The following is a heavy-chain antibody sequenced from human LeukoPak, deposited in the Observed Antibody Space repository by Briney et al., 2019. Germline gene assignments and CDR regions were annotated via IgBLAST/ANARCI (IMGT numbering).Heavy chain of an antibody. CDR1: SGPITSTKW. CDR2: ISYTGST. D-gene: IGHD2-21*01. V-gene: IGHV4-4*02. J-gene: IGHJ3*02. CDR3: ASSSLVVVVTYGFDI. Sequence: PSGTLSLTCTVSSGPITSTKWWSWARRPPGKGVEWIGEISYTGSTNYNPSLNRRVTMSGDKSKNQFSLNLKSVTPADTALYYCASSSLVVVVTYGFDIWGRGTAVTVSS.